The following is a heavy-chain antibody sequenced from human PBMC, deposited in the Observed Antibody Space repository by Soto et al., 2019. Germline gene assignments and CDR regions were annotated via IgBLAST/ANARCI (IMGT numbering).Heavy chain of an antibody. V-gene: IGHV4-30-2*05. J-gene: IGHJ5*02. CDR2: IYNGGST. CDR1: GAPVISVGVP. CDR3: AREVRAARPGGNWFDP. Sequence: PSETLSLTCTVSGAPVISVGVPWAWLRRPPCKGLEWIGYIYNGGSTYYSPSLESRMHMSLDATRNHYSLKLSSVTAADTAVYYCAREVRAARPGGNWFDPWGQGXLVTVYS. D-gene: IGHD6-6*01.